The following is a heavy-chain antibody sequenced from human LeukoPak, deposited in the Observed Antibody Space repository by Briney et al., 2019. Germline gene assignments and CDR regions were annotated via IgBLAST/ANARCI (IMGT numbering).Heavy chain of an antibody. CDR3: TTDYQLDY. D-gene: IGHD3-16*01. CDR2: IRTKVNGETT. CDR1: GFTFGDFV. J-gene: IGHJ4*02. Sequence: GGSLRLSCTASGFTFGDFVMSWVRQTPRKGLEWVGSIRTKVNGETTKYAASVQGRFTISRDDTKSIAYLQMNSLKTEDTAVYYCTTDYQLDYWGQGTLVTVSS. V-gene: IGHV3-49*04.